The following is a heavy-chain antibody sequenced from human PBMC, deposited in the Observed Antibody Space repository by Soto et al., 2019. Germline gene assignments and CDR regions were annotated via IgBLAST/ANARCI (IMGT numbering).Heavy chain of an antibody. CDR2: ISYDGSKK. V-gene: IGHV3-30*18. J-gene: IGHJ4*02. CDR3: AKGELINPHLFEY. D-gene: IGHD1-26*01. CDR1: GFTFSNYD. Sequence: QVQLMESGGGVVQPGRSLRLSCAASGFTFSNYDMHWVRQAPGKGLEWVAVISYDGSKKYYEDSVKGRFTISRDNSKNTLYLQLNRLRDEDSAVYYCAKGELINPHLFEYWGQGTLVTVSS.